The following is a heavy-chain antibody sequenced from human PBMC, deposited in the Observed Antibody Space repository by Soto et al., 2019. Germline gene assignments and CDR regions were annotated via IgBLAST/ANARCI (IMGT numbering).Heavy chain of an antibody. D-gene: IGHD2-15*01. CDR1: GGSISSYY. Sequence: SETLSLTCTVSGGSISSYYWSWIRQPPGKGLEWIGYIYYSGSTDYDPSLKSRVTISVDTSKNQFSLKLSSVTAADTAVYYCARHTPAISISDHWGQGTLVTVSS. J-gene: IGHJ4*02. CDR3: ARHTPAISISDH. CDR2: IYYSGST. V-gene: IGHV4-59*08.